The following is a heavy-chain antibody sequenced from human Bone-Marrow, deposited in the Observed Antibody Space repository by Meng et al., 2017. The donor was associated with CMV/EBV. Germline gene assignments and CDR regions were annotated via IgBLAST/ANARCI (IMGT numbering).Heavy chain of an antibody. V-gene: IGHV1-58*01. Sequence: SVKVSCKASGFTFTSSAVQWVRQARGQRLEWIGWIVVGSGNTNYAQKFQERVTITRDMSTSTAYMELSSLRSEDTAVYYCARRGSYSGPYGMDVWGQGTTVTVSS. CDR1: GFTFTSSA. CDR3: ARRGSYSGPYGMDV. D-gene: IGHD1-26*01. J-gene: IGHJ6*02. CDR2: IVVGSGNT.